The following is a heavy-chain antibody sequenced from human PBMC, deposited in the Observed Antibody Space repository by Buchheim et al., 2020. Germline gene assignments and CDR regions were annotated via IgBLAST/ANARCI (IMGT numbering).Heavy chain of an antibody. CDR1: GFTFSSYW. CDR3: ARDRVGSWGGINWFDP. V-gene: IGHV3-7*01. D-gene: IGHD3-10*01. CDR2: IKQDGSEK. Sequence: EVQLVESGGGLVQPGGSLRLSCAASGFTFSSYWMSWVRQAPGKGLEWVANIKQDGSEKYYVASVKGRFTISRDNAKNSLYLQMNSLRAEDTAVYYCARDRVGSWGGINWFDPWGQRTL. J-gene: IGHJ5*02.